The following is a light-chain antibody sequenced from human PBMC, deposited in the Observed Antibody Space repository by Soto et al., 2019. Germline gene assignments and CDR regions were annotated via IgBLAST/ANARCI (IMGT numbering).Light chain of an antibody. J-gene: IGLJ3*02. CDR2: EVI. CDR1: SSDIGTYNS. V-gene: IGLV2-14*01. CDR3: CSYTSTYTLV. Sequence: QSVLTQPASVSGSPGQSITISRTGTSSDIGTYNSVSWYQHHPGKAPKLLIFEVIDRPSGVSDRFSGSKSGNTASLTISGLQPEDEADYYCCSYTSTYTLVFGGGTKLTVL.